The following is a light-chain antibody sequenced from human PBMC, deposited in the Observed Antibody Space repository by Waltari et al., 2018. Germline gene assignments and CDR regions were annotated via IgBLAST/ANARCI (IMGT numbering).Light chain of an antibody. CDR1: QSVTRS. V-gene: IGKV3-20*01. CDR3: QHYMRLPVT. J-gene: IGKJ1*01. CDR2: GAS. Sequence: NELTKSTGTLSLSPGESATLSCRTSQSVTRSLAWNQQKPGPAPRLLIHGASNRATGIPDRFSGSGAGTYFSLTISSLEPEDFAVYYCQHYMRLPVTFGQGTKVEVK.